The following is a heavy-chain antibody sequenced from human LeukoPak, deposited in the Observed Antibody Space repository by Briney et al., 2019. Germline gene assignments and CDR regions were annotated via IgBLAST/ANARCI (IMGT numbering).Heavy chain of an antibody. V-gene: IGHV4-39*02. CDR1: GDSLGSGMYY. CDR3: AREKGKQLVPPTWTHYGGFDF. J-gene: IGHJ4*02. Sequence: PSETLSLTCTVSGDSLGSGMYYWGWIRQAPGKGLTWIGSIYHSGSIFYNASFESRVAMSVDPSNNQFSLRLTSVTAADTAVYYCAREKGKQLVPPTWTHYGGFDFWGQGTLITVSS. CDR2: IYHSGSI. D-gene: IGHD2-21*01.